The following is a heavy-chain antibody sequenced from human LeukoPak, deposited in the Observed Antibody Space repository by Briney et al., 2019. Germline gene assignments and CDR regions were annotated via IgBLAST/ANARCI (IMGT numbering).Heavy chain of an antibody. D-gene: IGHD5-12*01. J-gene: IGHJ6*03. CDR1: GGSISSYY. CDR3: ARAPRVATITSNIYYYYYYMDV. CDR2: IYTGGST. V-gene: IGHV4-4*07. Sequence: SETLSLTCTVSGGSISSYYWSWIRQPAGKGLEWIGRIYTGGSTNYNPSLKSRVTMSVDTSKNQFSLKLSSVTAADTAVYYCARAPRVATITSNIYYYYYYMDVWGKGTTVTVSS.